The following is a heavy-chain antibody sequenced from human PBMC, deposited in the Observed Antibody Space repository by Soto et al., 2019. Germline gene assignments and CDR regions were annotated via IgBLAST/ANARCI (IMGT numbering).Heavy chain of an antibody. V-gene: IGHV3-30*04. CDR2: ISTDGRDK. J-gene: IGHJ4*02. CDR3: AKDHDLAAAGYYFDY. D-gene: IGHD6-13*01. Sequence: QVQLVESGGGVVQPGRSLRLSCAASGFTFSRHSMHWVRQAPGKGLEWVAVISTDGRDKYHADSVKGRFTISRDNSKNTLYLQMNSLRPEDTAVHYCAKDHDLAAAGYYFDYWGQGTLVTVSS. CDR1: GFTFSRHS.